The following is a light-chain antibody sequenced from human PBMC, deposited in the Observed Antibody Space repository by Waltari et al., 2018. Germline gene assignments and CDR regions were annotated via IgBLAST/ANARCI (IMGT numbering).Light chain of an antibody. CDR3: ISYIDSSTLEL. J-gene: IGLJ2*01. CDR1: SSDVGDYNY. V-gene: IGLV2-14*03. CDR2: DVS. Sequence: QSALTQPASVSGSPGQSITISCTGTSSDVGDYNYVSWYQQHPGKAPKLMIYDVSNRPSGVSNRFSGAKSGNTASLTISGLQAEDEADYYCISYIDSSTLELFGGGTSLTVL.